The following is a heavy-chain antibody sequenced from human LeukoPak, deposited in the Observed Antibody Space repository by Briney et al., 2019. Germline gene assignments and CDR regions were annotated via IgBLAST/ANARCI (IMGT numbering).Heavy chain of an antibody. CDR2: TYYRSKWYN. Sequence: SQTLSLTCAISGDSVPSNSAAWNWIRQSPSRGLEWLGRTYYRSKWYNDYAVSVKSRITINPDTSKNQFSLQLNSVTPEDTAVYYCARSPVPTGYSSSWYYWFDPWGQGTLVTVSS. V-gene: IGHV6-1*01. CDR3: ARSPVPTGYSSSWYYWFDP. CDR1: GDSVPSNSAA. D-gene: IGHD6-13*01. J-gene: IGHJ5*02.